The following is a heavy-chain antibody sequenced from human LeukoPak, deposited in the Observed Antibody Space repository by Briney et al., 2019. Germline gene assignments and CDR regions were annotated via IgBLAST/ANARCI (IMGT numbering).Heavy chain of an antibody. J-gene: IGHJ3*02. CDR1: GGSFSGYY. D-gene: IGHD3-16*01. V-gene: IGHV4-34*01. CDR3: ARGGGINNDAAFDI. CDR2: INHSGST. Sequence: TSETLSLTCAVYGGSFSGYYWSWIRQPPGKGLEWIGEINHSGSTNYNPSLKSRVTISVDTSKNQFSLKLSSVTAADTAVYYCARGGGINNDAAFDIWGQGTMVTVSS.